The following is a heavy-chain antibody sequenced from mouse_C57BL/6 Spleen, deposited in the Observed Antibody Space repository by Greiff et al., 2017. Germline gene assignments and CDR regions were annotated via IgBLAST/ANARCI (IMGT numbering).Heavy chain of an antibody. CDR1: GYTFTSYW. CDR3: SRRGYDGYGEFDY. D-gene: IGHD2-3*01. Sequence: QVQLQQPGAELVKPGASVKLSCKASGYTFTSYWMHWVKQSPGRGLEWIGRINPNSGGTKYSEKFKSKATLTVDKPSSTAYMQLSSLTSEDSAVYYCSRRGYDGYGEFDYWGQGTTLTVSS. J-gene: IGHJ2*01. V-gene: IGHV1-72*01. CDR2: INPNSGGT.